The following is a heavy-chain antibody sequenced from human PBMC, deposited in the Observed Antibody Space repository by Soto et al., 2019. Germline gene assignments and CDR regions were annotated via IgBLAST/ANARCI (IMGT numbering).Heavy chain of an antibody. D-gene: IGHD6-13*01. J-gene: IGHJ3*02. CDR3: ARDRVSSSWYLKAFGYDAFDI. Sequence: GGSLRLSCAASGFTFSDYYMSWVRQAPGKGLEWVSFISSSGSNIYYADSVKGRFTISRDNAKNSLYLQMNSLRAEDTTVYYCARDRVSSSWYLKAFGYDAFDIWGQGTMVTVSS. V-gene: IGHV3-11*04. CDR1: GFTFSDYY. CDR2: ISSSGSNI.